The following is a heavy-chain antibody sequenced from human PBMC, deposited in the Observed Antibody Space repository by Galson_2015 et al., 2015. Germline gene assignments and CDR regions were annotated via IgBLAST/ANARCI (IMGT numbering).Heavy chain of an antibody. J-gene: IGHJ6*03. D-gene: IGHD2-21*02. V-gene: IGHV4-31*03. Sequence: TLSLACTVSGGSISSGGYYWSWIGQHPGKGLEWIGYIYYSGSTYYNPSLKSRVTISVETSKNQFSLKLSSLTAADTAVYYCARGVSLTAIAMDVWAKGTTVTVSS. CDR2: IYYSGST. CDR3: ARGVSLTAIAMDV. CDR1: GGSISSGGYY.